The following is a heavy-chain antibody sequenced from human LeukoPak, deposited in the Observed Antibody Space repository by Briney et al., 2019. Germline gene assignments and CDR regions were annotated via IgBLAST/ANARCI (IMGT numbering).Heavy chain of an antibody. Sequence: PSETLSLTCAVYGGSFSGYYWSWIRQPPGKGLEWIGEINHSGSTNYNPSLKSRATISVDTSKNQFSLKLSSVTAADTAVYYCARRRVITNGRWFDPWGQGTLVTVSS. CDR3: ARRRVITNGRWFDP. V-gene: IGHV4-34*01. CDR1: GGSFSGYY. CDR2: INHSGST. J-gene: IGHJ5*02. D-gene: IGHD3-22*01.